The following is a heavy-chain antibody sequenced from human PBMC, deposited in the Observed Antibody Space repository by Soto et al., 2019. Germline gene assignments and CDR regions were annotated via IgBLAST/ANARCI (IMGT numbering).Heavy chain of an antibody. V-gene: IGHV3-21*01. J-gene: IGHJ5*02. CDR2: ISANGQGI. D-gene: IGHD6-13*01. CDR3: TRDASRDSSARGWFDP. CDR1: GFTFGYYW. Sequence: GGSLRLSCAASGFTFGYYWMSWVRQAPGKGLEWVSAISANGQGIYYTDALRGRFTISRDNAKNSLHLQMNSLRAEDTAVYYCTRDASRDSSARGWFDPWGPGTLVTVSS.